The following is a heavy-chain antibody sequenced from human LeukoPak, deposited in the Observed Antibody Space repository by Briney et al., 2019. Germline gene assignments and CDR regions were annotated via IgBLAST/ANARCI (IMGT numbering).Heavy chain of an antibody. CDR1: GFTLSSDA. CDR3: AKDLASMYYYDSSGYGHFDY. J-gene: IGHJ4*02. CDR2: ISGSGGIT. V-gene: IGHV3-23*01. D-gene: IGHD3-22*01. Sequence: GGSLRLSCAASGFTLSSDAMSWVSLAAGKGLEWVSAISGSGGITYYADSVKGRSTLSRDNSKNTLYLQMSSLRAEDTAVYYCAKDLASMYYYDSSGYGHFDYWGQGTLVTVSS.